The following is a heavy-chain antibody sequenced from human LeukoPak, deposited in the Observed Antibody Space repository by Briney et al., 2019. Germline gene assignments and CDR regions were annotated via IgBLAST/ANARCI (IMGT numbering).Heavy chain of an antibody. D-gene: IGHD4-17*01. CDR1: GYTFTSYA. CDR3: ARVSPGTYGDYVRPHLDY. J-gene: IGHJ4*02. CDR2: INTNTGNP. V-gene: IGHV7-4-1*02. Sequence: ASVKVSCKASGYTFTSYAMNWVRQAPGQGLEWMGWINTNTGNPTYAQGFTGRFVFSLDTSVSTAYLQISSLKAEDTAVYYCARVSPGTYGDYVRPHLDYWGQGTLVTVSS.